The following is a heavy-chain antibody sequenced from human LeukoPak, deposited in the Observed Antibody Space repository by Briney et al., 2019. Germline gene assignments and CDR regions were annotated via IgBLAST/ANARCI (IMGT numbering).Heavy chain of an antibody. CDR2: ICCTGST. CDR1: GGSISRSY. CDR3: ARHRAYSSSSPFAY. V-gene: IGHV4-59*08. J-gene: IGHJ4*02. D-gene: IGHD6-6*01. Sequence: SETLSLTCSVPGGSISRSYWSWIRQPPRKGLEWIGYICCTGSTNYNPSLKSRVTMFVDMSKNQFSLRLSSVAATDTAVYYCARHRAYSSSSPFAYWGQGTLVTVSS.